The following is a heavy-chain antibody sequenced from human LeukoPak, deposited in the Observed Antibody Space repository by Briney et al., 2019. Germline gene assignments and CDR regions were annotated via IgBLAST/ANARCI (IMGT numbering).Heavy chain of an antibody. CDR1: GFTFSSYA. CDR3: AKDRRVSYSSGWFDY. CDR2: ISGSGGST. Sequence: GGSLRLSCAASGFTFSSYAMSWVRQAPGKGLEWASAISGSGGSTYYADSVKGRFTISRDNSKNTLYLQMNSLRAEDTAVYYCAKDRRVSYSSGWFDYWGQGTLVTVSS. V-gene: IGHV3-23*01. D-gene: IGHD6-19*01. J-gene: IGHJ4*02.